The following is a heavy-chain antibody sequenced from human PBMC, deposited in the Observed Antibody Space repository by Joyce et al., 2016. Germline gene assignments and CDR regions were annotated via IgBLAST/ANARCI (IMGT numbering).Heavy chain of an antibody. CDR1: GFTFSSYS. V-gene: IGHV3-21*01. CDR3: ARELTYNYGSGSYYQSYYFDY. Sequence: EVQLVESGGGLVKPGGSLRHSCAASGFTFSSYSMNWVRQAPRKGLGWVSSISSSSIYIYYADSGKGRISISRDNAKNSLYLQMNSLRAEDTAVYYCARELTYNYGSGSYYQSYYFDYWGQGTLVTVSS. J-gene: IGHJ4*02. D-gene: IGHD3-10*01. CDR2: ISSSSIYI.